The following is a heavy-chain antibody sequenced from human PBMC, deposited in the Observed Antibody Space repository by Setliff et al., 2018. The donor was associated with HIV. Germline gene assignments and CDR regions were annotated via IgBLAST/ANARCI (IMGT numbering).Heavy chain of an antibody. J-gene: IGHJ6*02. CDR3: ARIFGDQGYYYGMDV. D-gene: IGHD3-3*01. CDR1: GGSISSSVYY. CDR2: IYYSGST. V-gene: IGHV4-61*05. Sequence: SETLSLTCTVSGGSISSSVYYWGWIRQPPGKGLEWIGYIYYSGSTNYNPSLKSRVTISVDTSKNQFSLKLSSVIAADTAVYYCARIFGDQGYYYGMDVWGQGTTVTVSS.